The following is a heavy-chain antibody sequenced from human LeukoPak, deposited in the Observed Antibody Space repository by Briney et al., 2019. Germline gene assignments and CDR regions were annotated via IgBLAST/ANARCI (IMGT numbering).Heavy chain of an antibody. D-gene: IGHD2-2*02. CDR1: GFTFSSYS. CDR3: ARVRESFYCSSTSCYTVRDYYYGMDV. Sequence: GGSLRLSCAASGFTFSSYSMNWVRQAPGKGLEWVSSISSSSSYIYYADSVEGRFTISRDNAKNSLYLQMNSLRAEDTAVYYCARVRESFYCSSTSCYTVRDYYYGMDVWGQGATVTVSS. V-gene: IGHV3-21*01. J-gene: IGHJ6*02. CDR2: ISSSSSYI.